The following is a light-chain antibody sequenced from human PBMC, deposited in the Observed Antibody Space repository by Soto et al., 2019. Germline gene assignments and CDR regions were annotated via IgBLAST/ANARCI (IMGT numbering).Light chain of an antibody. V-gene: IGLV2-8*01. CDR2: EVS. J-gene: IGLJ3*02. CDR3: SSYAGRNTWV. Sequence: QSVLTQPPSASGSPGQSVTISCTGTSSDVGGYKYVSWYQQHPGKAPKLTIFEVSRRPSGVPDRFSGSKSGNTASLTVSGLQAEDEADYYCSSYAGRNTWVFGGGTKLTVL. CDR1: SSDVGGYKY.